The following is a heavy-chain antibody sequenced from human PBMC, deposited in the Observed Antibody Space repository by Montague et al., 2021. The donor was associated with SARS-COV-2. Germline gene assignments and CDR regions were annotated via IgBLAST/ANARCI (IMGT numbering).Heavy chain of an antibody. CDR2: IYYSGST. V-gene: IGHV4-39*07. J-gene: IGHJ6*03. Sequence: SETLSLTHTVSGGSISSSSYYWGWIRQPPGKGLEWIGSIYYSGSTYYNPSLKSRVTISVDTSKNQFSLKLSSVTAADTAVYYCARVGGITIFGVAQQYYYYMDVWGKGTTVTVSS. CDR3: ARVGGITIFGVAQQYYYYMDV. D-gene: IGHD3-3*01. CDR1: GGSISSSSYY.